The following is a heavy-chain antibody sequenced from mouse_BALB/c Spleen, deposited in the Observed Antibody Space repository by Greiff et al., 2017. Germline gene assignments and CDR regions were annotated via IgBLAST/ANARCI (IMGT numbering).Heavy chain of an antibody. J-gene: IGHJ3*01. Sequence: QVQLQQSAAELARPGASVKMSCKASGYTFTSYTMHWVKQRPGQGLEWIGYINPSSGYTEYNQKFKDKTTLTADKSSSTAYMQLSSLTSEDSAVYYCARYGSPRFAYWGQGTLVTVSA. CDR1: GYTFTSYT. CDR2: INPSSGYT. CDR3: ARYGSPRFAY. D-gene: IGHD1-1*01. V-gene: IGHV1-4*02.